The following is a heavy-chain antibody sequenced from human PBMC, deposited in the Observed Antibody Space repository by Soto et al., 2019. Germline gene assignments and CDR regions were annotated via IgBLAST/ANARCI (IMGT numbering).Heavy chain of an antibody. CDR3: ARHPISSRAFDI. V-gene: IGHV4-39*01. Sequence: WGWIRQPPGKGLEWIGSIYYSGSTYYNPSLKSRVTISVDTSKNQFSLKLSSVTAADTAVYYCARHPISSRAFDIWGQGTMVT. CDR2: IYYSGST. D-gene: IGHD6-6*01. J-gene: IGHJ3*02.